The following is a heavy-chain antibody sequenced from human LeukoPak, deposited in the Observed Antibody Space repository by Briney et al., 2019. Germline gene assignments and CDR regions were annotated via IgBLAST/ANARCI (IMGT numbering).Heavy chain of an antibody. V-gene: IGHV1-18*01. CDR2: ISGINGNT. Sequence: ASVKVSCKTSGYTFTSYGINWVRQAPGQGLEWMGWISGINGNTNLAQKMQGRVTLTTGSSTRTGYMELRSLRSDDTAVYYCARGTVGGKDYFYMDVWGKGTTVTVSS. CDR1: GYTFTSYG. D-gene: IGHD4-11*01. CDR3: ARGTVGGKDYFYMDV. J-gene: IGHJ6*03.